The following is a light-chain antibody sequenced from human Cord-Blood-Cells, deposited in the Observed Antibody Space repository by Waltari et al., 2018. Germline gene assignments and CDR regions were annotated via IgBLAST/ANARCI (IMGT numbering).Light chain of an antibody. Sequence: QSALTQPPSASGSPGQSVTISCTGTSSDVGGYNYVSWYQQHPGKAPKLIFYEVSKRPSGFPDRFSGSKSGNTASLTVSGLQAEDEADYYCSSYAGSNNLVFGGGTKLTVL. CDR3: SSYAGSNNLV. V-gene: IGLV2-8*01. CDR1: SSDVGGYNY. CDR2: EVS. J-gene: IGLJ3*02.